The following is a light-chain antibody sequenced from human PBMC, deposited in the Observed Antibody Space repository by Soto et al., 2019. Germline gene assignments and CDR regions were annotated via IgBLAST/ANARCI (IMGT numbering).Light chain of an antibody. Sequence: ETVMTQSPATLSVSPGEGATLSCRASRSISSSLAWYQQKPGRAPRLLIYGASTRATDIPARFSGSGSGTEFSLTISSLQPEDFAVYHCQHYGGLWTFGQGTRVE. J-gene: IGKJ1*01. V-gene: IGKV3-15*01. CDR1: RSISSS. CDR3: QHYGGLWT. CDR2: GAS.